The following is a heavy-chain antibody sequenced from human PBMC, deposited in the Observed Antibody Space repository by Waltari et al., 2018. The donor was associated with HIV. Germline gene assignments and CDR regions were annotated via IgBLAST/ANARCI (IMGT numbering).Heavy chain of an antibody. D-gene: IGHD2-21*02. CDR3: ARPPYCGGDCYSGYYYGMDV. V-gene: IGHV1-8*01. J-gene: IGHJ6*02. CDR1: GYTFTSYD. CDR2: MNPNSGNT. Sequence: QVQLVQSGAEVKKPGASVKVSCKASGYTFTSYDINWVRQATGQGLEWMGWMNPNSGNTGYAQKFQGRVTMTRNTARSTAYMELSSLRSEDTAVYYYARPPYCGGDCYSGYYYGMDVWGQGTTVTVSS.